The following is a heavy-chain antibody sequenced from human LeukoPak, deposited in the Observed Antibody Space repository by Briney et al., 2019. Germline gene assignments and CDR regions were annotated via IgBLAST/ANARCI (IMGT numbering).Heavy chain of an antibody. D-gene: IGHD1-1*01. Sequence: GGSLRLSCASSGFTFSPYAMNWVRQAPGNGLEGIAYISSGGNTKYYADSVKGQFTISQDDAYNALDLRMHSLREEDTAVYYCARDADGNADHWGQGTLVTVSS. CDR3: ARDADGNADH. J-gene: IGHJ4*02. CDR1: GFTFSPYA. V-gene: IGHV3-48*02. CDR2: ISSGGNTK.